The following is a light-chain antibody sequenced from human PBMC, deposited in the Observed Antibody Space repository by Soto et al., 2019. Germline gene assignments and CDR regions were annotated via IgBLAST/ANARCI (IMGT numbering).Light chain of an antibody. J-gene: IGKJ5*01. CDR1: QSVSSN. V-gene: IGKV3-15*01. Sequence: EIVMTPSPATLSVSPVERATLSCRASQSVSSNLTWYQQKPGQAPRLLLYGASTRATGIPVRFSGSGFGTEFTLTISSLQSEDFAVYYCQQYKNWPLFGQGTRLEIK. CDR2: GAS. CDR3: QQYKNWPL.